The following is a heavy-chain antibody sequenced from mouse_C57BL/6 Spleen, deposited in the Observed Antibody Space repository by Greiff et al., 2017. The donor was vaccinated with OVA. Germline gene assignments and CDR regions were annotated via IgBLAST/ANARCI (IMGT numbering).Heavy chain of an antibody. J-gene: IGHJ2*01. D-gene: IGHD1-1*01. CDR1: GYAFSSSW. CDR3: ASNYYGSSYALDY. Sequence: VKLQESGPELVKPGASVKISCKASGYAFSSSWMNWVKQRPGKGLEWIGRIYPGDGDTNYNGKFKGKATLTADKSSSTAYMQLSSLTSEDSAVYFCASNYYGSSYALDYWGQGTTLTVSS. V-gene: IGHV1-82*01. CDR2: IYPGDGDT.